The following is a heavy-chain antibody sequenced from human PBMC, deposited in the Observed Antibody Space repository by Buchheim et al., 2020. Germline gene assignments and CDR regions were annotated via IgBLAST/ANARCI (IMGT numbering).Heavy chain of an antibody. CDR1: EFTFSIYA. CDR3: ARVDDYGDYDWFDP. CDR2: ISGSGSTT. J-gene: IGHJ5*02. D-gene: IGHD4-17*01. Sequence: EVQLLESGGGLVQPGGSLRLSCAASEFTFSIYAMNWVRQAPGKGLEWVSVISGSGSTTYYADSVKGRFTISRDNAKNTLYLQMNSLRAEDTAVYYCARVDDYGDYDWFDPWGQGTL. V-gene: IGHV3-23*01.